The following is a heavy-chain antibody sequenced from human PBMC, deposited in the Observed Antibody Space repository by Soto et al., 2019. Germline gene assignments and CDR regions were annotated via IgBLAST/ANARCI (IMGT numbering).Heavy chain of an antibody. J-gene: IGHJ3*02. CDR1: GYSFTSYW. CDR2: IYPGDSDT. V-gene: IGHV5-51*01. D-gene: IGHD2-15*01. Sequence: GESLKISCKGSGYSFTSYWIGWVRQMPGKNLEWMGIIYPGDSDTRYSPSFQGQVTISADKSISTAYLQWSSLKASDTAMYYCARRGFCSGGSCGDAFDIWGQGTMVPVSS. CDR3: ARRGFCSGGSCGDAFDI.